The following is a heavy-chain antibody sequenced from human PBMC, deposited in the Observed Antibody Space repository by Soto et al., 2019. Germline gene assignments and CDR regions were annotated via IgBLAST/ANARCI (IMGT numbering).Heavy chain of an antibody. D-gene: IGHD6-6*01. J-gene: IGHJ6*02. V-gene: IGHV4-59*01. CDR2: IYYSGST. CDR1: GGSISSYY. Sequence: SETLSLTCTVSGGSISSYYWSWIRQPPGKGLEWIGYIYYSGSTNYNPSLKSRVTISVDTSKNQFSLKLSSVTAADTAVYYCAREFEYSSSFPGDGYYYYGMDVWGQGTTVTVSS. CDR3: AREFEYSSSFPGDGYYYYGMDV.